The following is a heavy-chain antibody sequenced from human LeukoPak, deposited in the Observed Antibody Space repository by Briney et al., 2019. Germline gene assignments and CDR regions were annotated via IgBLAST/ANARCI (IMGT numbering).Heavy chain of an antibody. J-gene: IGHJ4*02. D-gene: IGHD3-22*01. CDR1: GFTFSSYS. CDR3: ASSVPRGSYYEDY. V-gene: IGHV3-21*01. CDR2: ISSSSSYI. Sequence: GGSLRLSCAASGFTFSSYSMNWVRQAPGKGLEWVSSISSSSSYIYYADSVKGRFTISRDNAKNSLYLQMNSLRAEDTAVYYCASSVPRGSYYEDYWGQGTLVTVSS.